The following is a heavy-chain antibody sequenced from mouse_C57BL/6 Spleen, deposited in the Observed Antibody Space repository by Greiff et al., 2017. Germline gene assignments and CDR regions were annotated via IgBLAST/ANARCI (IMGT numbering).Heavy chain of an antibody. J-gene: IGHJ2*01. CDR3: ARSYSNSNFFFDY. V-gene: IGHV2-9-1*01. CDR1: GFSLTSYA. Sequence: LQESGPGLVAPSQSLSITCTVSGFSLTSYAISWVRQPPGKGLEWLGVIWTGGGTNYNSALNSRLSISKDNSKSQVFLKMNSLQTDDTARYYCARSYSNSNFFFDYWGQGTTLTVSS. CDR2: IWTGGGT. D-gene: IGHD2-5*01.